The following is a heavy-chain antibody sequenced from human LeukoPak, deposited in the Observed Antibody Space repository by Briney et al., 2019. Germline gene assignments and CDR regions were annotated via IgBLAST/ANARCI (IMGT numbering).Heavy chain of an antibody. Sequence: GGSLRLSCAASGFTFDVYAMHCVRQAPGKGLEWVSGISWNSGNMGYADSVKGRFTISRDNAKNSLYLQMNSLRAEDMALYYCAKDRLSGYIGGVIDYWGQGTLVTVSS. CDR3: AKDRLSGYIGGVIDY. V-gene: IGHV3-9*03. D-gene: IGHD5-18*01. J-gene: IGHJ4*02. CDR1: GFTFDVYA. CDR2: ISWNSGNM.